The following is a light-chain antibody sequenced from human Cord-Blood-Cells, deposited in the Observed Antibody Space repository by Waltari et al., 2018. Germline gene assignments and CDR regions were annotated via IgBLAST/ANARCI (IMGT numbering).Light chain of an antibody. J-gene: IGLJ1*01. CDR2: DVS. Sequence: QSALTQPRSVSGSPGQSVTISCTGTSSDVGGYNYVSWYQQHPGKAPKLMIYDVSKRPSGVPDRFSGSKSGNTASLTISGLQAEDEADYDCCSYAGSYTYVFRTGTKVTVL. V-gene: IGLV2-11*01. CDR1: SSDVGGYNY. CDR3: CSYAGSYTYV.